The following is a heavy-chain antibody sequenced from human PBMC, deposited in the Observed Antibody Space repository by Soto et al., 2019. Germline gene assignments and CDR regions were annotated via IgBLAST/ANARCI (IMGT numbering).Heavy chain of an antibody. J-gene: IGHJ4*02. D-gene: IGHD3-22*01. CDR3: ARVSYYDSSGYCDY. CDR1: GGSISSGGYY. Sequence: PSETLSLTCTVSGGSISSGGYYWSWIRQHPGKGLEWIGYIYHSGTTNYNPSLKSRVTISVDTSKNQFSLKLSSVTAADTAVYYCARVSYYDSSGYCDYWGQGTLVTVSS. V-gene: IGHV4-31*03. CDR2: IYHSGTT.